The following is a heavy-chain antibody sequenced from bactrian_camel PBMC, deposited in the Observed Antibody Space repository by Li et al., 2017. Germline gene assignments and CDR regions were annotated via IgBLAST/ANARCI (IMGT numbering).Heavy chain of an antibody. CDR1: KWSYGTYC. D-gene: IGHD4*01. CDR3: AADRYLSDYCSGDFGF. J-gene: IGHJ6*01. Sequence: HVQLVESGGGSLQAGGSLKLSCVASKWSYGTYCMGWFRQASGKEREEIATIDDYGTTTYADAVKGRFTISKDNAKNTLYLQMNSLKPEDTAMYYCAADRYLSDYCSGDFGFWGQGTQVTVS. CDR2: IDDYGTT. V-gene: IGHV3S53*01.